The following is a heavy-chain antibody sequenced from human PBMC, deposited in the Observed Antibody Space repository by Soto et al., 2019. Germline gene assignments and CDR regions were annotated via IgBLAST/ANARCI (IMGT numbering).Heavy chain of an antibody. CDR3: ARDPLYCTSTSCSPRRFEF. J-gene: IGHJ4*02. CDR1: GFTFSTYA. D-gene: IGHD2-2*01. CDR2: ISFDGSNK. Sequence: QVQLVESGGGVVQPGRSLRLSCAASGFTFSTYAFHWVRQAPGKGLQWVAVISFDGSNKFYPDSLKDRFTISRDNSKNTLYLQMNSLRPEDTGVYYCARDPLYCTSTSCSPRRFEFWGQGTLVSVSS. V-gene: IGHV3-30*04.